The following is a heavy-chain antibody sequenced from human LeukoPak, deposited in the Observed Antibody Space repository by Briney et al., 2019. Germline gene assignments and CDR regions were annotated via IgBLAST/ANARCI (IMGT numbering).Heavy chain of an antibody. J-gene: IGHJ6*02. D-gene: IGHD6-6*01. CDR2: IYYSGST. V-gene: IGHV4-59*08. CDR3: ARQTPARYYYYGMDV. Sequence: PSETLSLTCTVSGGSTSSYYWSWIRQPPGKGLEWIGYIYYSGSTNYNPSLKSRVTISVDTSKNQFSLKLSSVTAADTAVYYCARQTPARYYYYGMDVWGQGTTVTVSS. CDR1: GGSTSSYY.